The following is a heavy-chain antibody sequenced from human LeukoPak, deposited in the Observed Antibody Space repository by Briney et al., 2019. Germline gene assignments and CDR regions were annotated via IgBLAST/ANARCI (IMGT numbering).Heavy chain of an antibody. V-gene: IGHV4-59*01. D-gene: IGHD2/OR15-2a*01. CDR3: ARGATSLSYFDS. J-gene: IGHJ4*02. CDR1: GGSISSYY. CDR2: IYYSGST. Sequence: SETLSLTCTVSGGSISSYYWSWIRQPPGRGLKWIGYIYYSGSTNYNPSLKSRVTISVDTSKNQFSLKLSSVTAADTAVYYCARGATSLSYFDSRGQGALVTVSS.